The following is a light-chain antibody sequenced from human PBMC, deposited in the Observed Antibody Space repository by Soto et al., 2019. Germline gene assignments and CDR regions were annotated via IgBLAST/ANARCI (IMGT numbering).Light chain of an antibody. CDR3: AAWDDSLNGRWV. Sequence: QSVLAQPPSASGTPGQRVTISCSGSSSNIGTITVNWYQHLPGTAPKLLIYGDNQRPSGVPDRFSGSKSGTSASLAISGLQSEDEADYYCAAWDDSLNGRWVFGGGTKLTVL. V-gene: IGLV1-44*01. CDR1: SSNIGTIT. CDR2: GDN. J-gene: IGLJ3*02.